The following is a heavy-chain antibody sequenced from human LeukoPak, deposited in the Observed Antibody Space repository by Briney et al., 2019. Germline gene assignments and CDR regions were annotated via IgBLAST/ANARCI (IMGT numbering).Heavy chain of an antibody. V-gene: IGHV4-4*07. D-gene: IGHD6-13*01. CDR2: IYTSGST. CDR3: ARDGSSTRELDP. Sequence: SETLSLTCTVAGGSMSSTSYWGCIRQPPGKGLEWIGRIYTSGSTNYNPSLNSRVTMSVDTSKNQFSLKLSYVTAADTAVYYCARDGSSTRELDPWGQGTLVTVSS. J-gene: IGHJ5*02. CDR1: GGSMSSTSY.